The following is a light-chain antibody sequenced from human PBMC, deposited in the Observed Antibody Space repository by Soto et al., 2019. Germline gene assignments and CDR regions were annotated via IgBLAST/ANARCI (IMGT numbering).Light chain of an antibody. CDR1: QNINNY. Sequence: DIQMTQSPTSPSASVGDRGNITCRASQNINNYLNWYQQKPGKAPKLLIYAASSLQSGVPSRFSGSGSGTDFTLTISSLQPEDFATYYCQQSFSAPYTFGQGTKLEIK. J-gene: IGKJ2*01. CDR3: QQSFSAPYT. V-gene: IGKV1-39*01. CDR2: AAS.